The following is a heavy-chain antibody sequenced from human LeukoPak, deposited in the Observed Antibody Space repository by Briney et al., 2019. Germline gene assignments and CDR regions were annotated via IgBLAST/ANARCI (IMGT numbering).Heavy chain of an antibody. CDR3: ARNARWYDFWSAYRPLYYYYYMDV. D-gene: IGHD3-3*01. CDR2: IYYSGST. CDR1: GGSISSSSYY. V-gene: IGHV4-39*01. J-gene: IGHJ6*03. Sequence: SETLSLTCTVSGGSISSSSYYWGWIRQPPGKGLEWIGSIYYSGSTYYNPSLKSRVTISVDTSKNQFSLKLSSVTAADTAVYYCARNARWYDFWSAYRPLYYYYYMDVWGKGTTVTVSS.